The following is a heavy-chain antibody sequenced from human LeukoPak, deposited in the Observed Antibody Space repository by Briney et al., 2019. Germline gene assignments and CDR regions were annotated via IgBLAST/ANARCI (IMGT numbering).Heavy chain of an antibody. V-gene: IGHV3-23*01. CDR1: GFTFSTYA. Sequence: GGSLRLSCAASGFTFSTYAMSWVRQAPGKGLECVSALSGNGNTIYYAGSVKGRFTISRDNSKNTLSLQMNSLRAEDTAVYYCAKALYGGHDYWGQGTLVTVSS. D-gene: IGHD4-23*01. J-gene: IGHJ4*02. CDR2: LSGNGNTI. CDR3: AKALYGGHDY.